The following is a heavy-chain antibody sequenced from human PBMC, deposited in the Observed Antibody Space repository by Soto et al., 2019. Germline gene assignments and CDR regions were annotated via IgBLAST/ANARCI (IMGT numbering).Heavy chain of an antibody. J-gene: IGHJ4*02. D-gene: IGHD3-22*01. Sequence: GGSLRLSCAASGFTFSSYAMHWVRQAPGKGLERVAVISYDGSNKYYADSVKGRFTISRDNSKNTLYLQMNSLRAEGTAVYYCARDPDSSGYSADFDDWGQGTLVTVSS. CDR1: GFTFSSYA. CDR2: ISYDGSNK. V-gene: IGHV3-30-3*01. CDR3: ARDPDSSGYSADFDD.